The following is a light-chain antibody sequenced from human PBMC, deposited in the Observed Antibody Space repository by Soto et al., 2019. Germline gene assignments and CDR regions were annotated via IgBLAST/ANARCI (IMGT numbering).Light chain of an antibody. Sequence: EAVMAQSTASLAVSPGEGATLCCRASQSVSSNLAWYQQKPGQAPRLLIYGASTRATGIPARFSGSGSGTEVTLTILSLQSEDFAVYYCQQYNSWAPMTYGRGTRLEIK. V-gene: IGKV3-15*01. CDR2: GAS. J-gene: IGKJ5*01. CDR1: QSVSSN. CDR3: QQYNSWAPMT.